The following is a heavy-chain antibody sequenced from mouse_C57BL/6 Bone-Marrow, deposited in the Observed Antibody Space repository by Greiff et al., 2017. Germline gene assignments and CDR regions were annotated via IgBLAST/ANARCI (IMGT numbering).Heavy chain of an antibody. D-gene: IGHD2-4*01. J-gene: IGHJ3*01. V-gene: IGHV5-15*04. Sequence: EVMLVESGGGLVQPGGSLKLSCAASGFTFSDYGMAWVRQAPRKGPECVAFISHLAYSTYYADTVTGRFTISRENAKNTLYLEMSSLRSEDTAMYYCARYYDYDRAWFAYWGQGTLVTVSA. CDR1: GFTFSDYG. CDR2: ISHLAYST. CDR3: ARYYDYDRAWFAY.